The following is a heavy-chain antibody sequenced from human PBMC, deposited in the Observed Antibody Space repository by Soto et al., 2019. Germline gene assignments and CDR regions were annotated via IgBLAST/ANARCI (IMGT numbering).Heavy chain of an antibody. V-gene: IGHV3-21*01. Sequence: GGSLRLSCAASGFTFSSYSMNWVRQAPGKGLEWVSSISSSSSYIYYADSVKGRFTISRDNAKNSLYLQMNSLRAEDTAVYYCARVRTKPRIMITFGGVLTPDYWGQGTLVTVSS. J-gene: IGHJ4*02. CDR2: ISSSSSYI. CDR3: ARVRTKPRIMITFGGVLTPDY. CDR1: GFTFSSYS. D-gene: IGHD3-16*01.